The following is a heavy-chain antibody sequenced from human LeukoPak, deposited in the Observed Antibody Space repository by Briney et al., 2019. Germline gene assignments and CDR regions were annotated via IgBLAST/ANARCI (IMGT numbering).Heavy chain of an antibody. Sequence: PGRSLRLSCAASGFTFSSYAMSWVRQAPGKGLEWVSAISGSGGSTYYADSVKGRFTISRDNSKNTLYLQMNSLRAEDTAVYYCAKDFDDFWSGPWHGNIWGQGTMVTVSS. CDR2: ISGSGGST. V-gene: IGHV3-23*01. D-gene: IGHD3-3*01. CDR1: GFTFSSYA. J-gene: IGHJ3*02. CDR3: AKDFDDFWSGPWHGNI.